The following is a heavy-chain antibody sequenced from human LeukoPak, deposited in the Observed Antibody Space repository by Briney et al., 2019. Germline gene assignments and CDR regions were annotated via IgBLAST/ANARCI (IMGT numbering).Heavy chain of an antibody. CDR1: GYTFTSYD. D-gene: IGHD3-22*01. Sequence: ASVKVSCKASGYTFTSYDINWVRQATGQGLEWMGWMNPNSGNTGYAQKFQGRVTMTEDTSTDTAYMELSSLRSEDTAVYYCAGGSGYYPDYWGQGTLVTVSS. V-gene: IGHV1-8*01. J-gene: IGHJ4*02. CDR2: MNPNSGNT. CDR3: AGGSGYYPDY.